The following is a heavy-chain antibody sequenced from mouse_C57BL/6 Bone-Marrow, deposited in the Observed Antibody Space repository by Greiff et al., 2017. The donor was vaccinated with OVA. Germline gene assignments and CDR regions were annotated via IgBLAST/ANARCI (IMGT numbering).Heavy chain of an antibody. CDR2: IYPGDGDT. CDR3: AREGDGTGDDY. V-gene: IGHV1-82*01. Sequence: VQLQQSGPELVKPGASVKISCKASGYAFSSSWMNWVKQRPGKGLEWIGRIYPGDGDTNYNGKFKGKATLTADKSSSTAYMQLSSLTSEDSAVYFCAREGDGTGDDYWGQGTTLTVSS. D-gene: IGHD3-3*01. J-gene: IGHJ2*01. CDR1: GYAFSSSW.